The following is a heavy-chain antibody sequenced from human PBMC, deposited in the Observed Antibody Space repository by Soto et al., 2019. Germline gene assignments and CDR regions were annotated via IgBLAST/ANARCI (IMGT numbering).Heavy chain of an antibody. V-gene: IGHV3-48*02. CDR2: ISSSSSTI. J-gene: IGHJ4*02. CDR3: ARASNPYYYDSSGPR. Sequence: GSLRLSCAASGFTFSSYSMNWVRQAPGKGLEWVSYISSSSSTIYYADSVKGRFTISRDNAKNSLYLQMNSLRDEDTAVYYCARASNPYYYDSSGPRWGQGTLVTVSS. CDR1: GFTFSSYS. D-gene: IGHD3-22*01.